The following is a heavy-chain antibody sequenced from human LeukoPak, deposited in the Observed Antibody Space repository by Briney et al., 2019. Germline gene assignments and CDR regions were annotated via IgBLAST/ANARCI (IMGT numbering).Heavy chain of an antibody. J-gene: IGHJ4*02. CDR3: ARDGGDGRWLRFFDS. CDR2: IYSGGST. V-gene: IGHV3-53*01. CDR1: GFSVSSSY. D-gene: IGHD5-12*01. Sequence: HTGGSLRLSCAASGFSVSSSYMSWVRQAPGKGLEWVSVIYSGGSTYYADSVKGRFTIARDNSRNTLYLQMNSLRAEDTALYYCARDGGDGRWLRFFDSWGQGTLVTVSS.